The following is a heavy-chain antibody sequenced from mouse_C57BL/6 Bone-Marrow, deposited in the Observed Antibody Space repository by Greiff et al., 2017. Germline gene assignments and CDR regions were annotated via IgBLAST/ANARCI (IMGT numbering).Heavy chain of an antibody. D-gene: IGHD1-1*01. J-gene: IGHJ1*03. V-gene: IGHV1-76*01. CDR1: GYTFTDYY. CDR2: IYPGSGNT. CDR3: ARDYGSSYWYFDV. Sequence: VKLQESGAELVRPGASVKLSCKASGYTFTDYYINWVKQRPGQGLEWIARIYPGSGNTYYNEKFKGKATLTVDTSSSTAYMELHSLTSEDSAVYFCARDYGSSYWYFDVWGTGTTVTVSS.